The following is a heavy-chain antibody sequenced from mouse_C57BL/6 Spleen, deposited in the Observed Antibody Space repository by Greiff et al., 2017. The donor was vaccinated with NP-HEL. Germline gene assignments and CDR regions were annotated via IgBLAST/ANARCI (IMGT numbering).Heavy chain of an antibody. V-gene: IGHV1-64*01. J-gene: IGHJ3*01. CDR2: IHPNSGST. CDR1: GYTFTSYW. CDR3: ARDYGRSPLPY. D-gene: IGHD1-1*01. Sequence: QVQLQQPGAELVKPGASVKLSCKASGYTFTSYWMHWVKQRPGQGLEWTGMIHPNSGSTNYNEKFKSKATLTVDKSSSTADMQLSSLTSEDSAVYYCARDYGRSPLPYWGQGTLVTVSA.